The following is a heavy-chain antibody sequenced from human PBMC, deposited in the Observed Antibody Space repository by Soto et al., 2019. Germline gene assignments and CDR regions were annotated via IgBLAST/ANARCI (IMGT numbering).Heavy chain of an antibody. CDR3: ARSPHELLWFGELLNYYYSYMDV. D-gene: IGHD3-10*01. Sequence: SVKVSCKASGYTFTSYGISWVRQAPGQGLEWMGWISAYNGNTNYAQKLQGRVTMTTDTSTSTAYMELRSLRSDDTAVYYCARSPHELLWFGELLNYYYSYMDVWGKGTTVTVSS. V-gene: IGHV1-18*01. CDR1: GYTFTSYG. J-gene: IGHJ6*03. CDR2: ISAYNGNT.